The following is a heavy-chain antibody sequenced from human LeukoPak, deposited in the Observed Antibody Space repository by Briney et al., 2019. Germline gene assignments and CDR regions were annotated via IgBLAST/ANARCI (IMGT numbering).Heavy chain of an antibody. V-gene: IGHV4-4*07. CDR3: ARDLQNYYGSELVRFDP. CDR1: DGSISSYY. Sequence: SETLSLTCTVSDGSISSYYWSWIRQPAGKGLEWIGRIYTSGSTNYNPSLKSRVTMSVDTSKNQFSLKLSSVTAADTAVYYCARDLQNYYGSELVRFDPWGQGTLVTVSS. J-gene: IGHJ5*02. CDR2: IYTSGST. D-gene: IGHD3-10*01.